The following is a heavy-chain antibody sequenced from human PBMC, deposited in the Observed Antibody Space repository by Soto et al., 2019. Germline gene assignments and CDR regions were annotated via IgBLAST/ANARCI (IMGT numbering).Heavy chain of an antibody. CDR1: GVNLNSYT. V-gene: IGHV3-21*01. Sequence: GGTLGLPCAASGVNLNSYTINWVRQAPGKRPERLSSISSSGYIFSTASVRGRFAISRDHAKNSVYLQINSLRAEDTAVYFCARDCSGGSCYPGMDVWGQGTTVTVS. D-gene: IGHD2-15*01. J-gene: IGHJ6*02. CDR3: ARDCSGGSCYPGMDV. CDR2: ISSSGYI.